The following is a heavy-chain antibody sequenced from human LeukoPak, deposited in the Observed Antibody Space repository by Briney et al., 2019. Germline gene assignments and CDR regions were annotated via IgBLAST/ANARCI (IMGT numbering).Heavy chain of an antibody. D-gene: IGHD3-16*01. CDR3: ARDQLMITFGGVTAPTY. V-gene: IGHV1-3*01. J-gene: IGHJ4*02. CDR2: INAGNGNT. CDR1: GYTFTGYA. Sequence: ASVKVSCKASGYTFTGYAMHWVRQAPGQRLEWMGWINAGNGNTKYSQKFQGRVTITRDASASTAYMELSSLRSEDTAVYYCARDQLMITFGGVTAPTYWGQGTLVTVSS.